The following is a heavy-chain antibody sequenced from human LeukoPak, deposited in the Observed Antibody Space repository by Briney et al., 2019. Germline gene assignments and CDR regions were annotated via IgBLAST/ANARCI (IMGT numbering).Heavy chain of an antibody. CDR1: GYTFTSYG. V-gene: IGHV1-18*01. Sequence: ASVKVSCKASGYTFTSYGISWVRQAPGQGLEWMGWISAYNGNTNYAQKLQGRVTMTTDTSTSTAYMELRSLRSDDTAVYYCARTVRCCSTSCSAPYFDYWGQGTLVTASS. J-gene: IGHJ4*02. CDR2: ISAYNGNT. D-gene: IGHD2-2*01. CDR3: ARTVRCCSTSCSAPYFDY.